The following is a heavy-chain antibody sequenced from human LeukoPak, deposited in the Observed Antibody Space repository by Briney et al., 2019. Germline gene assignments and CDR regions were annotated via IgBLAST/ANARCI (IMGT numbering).Heavy chain of an antibody. J-gene: IGHJ3*02. CDR3: ARASRYLGAFDI. CDR2: IYYSGST. D-gene: IGHD1-1*01. Sequence: SETLSLTCTVSGGSISSSSYYWGWIRQPPGKGLEWIGSIYYSGSTYYNPSLKSRVTISVDTSKNQFSLKLSSVTAADTAVYYCARASRYLGAFDIWGQGTMVTVSS. CDR1: GGSISSSSYY. V-gene: IGHV4-39*07.